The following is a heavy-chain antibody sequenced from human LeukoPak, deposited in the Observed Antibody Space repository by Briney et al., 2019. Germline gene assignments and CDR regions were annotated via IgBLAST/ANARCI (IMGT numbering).Heavy chain of an antibody. CDR3: ARDSYGVMANFDY. V-gene: IGHV3-7*01. CDR1: GFTFSRYW. J-gene: IGHJ4*02. Sequence: PGGSLRLTCAASGFTFSRYWMSWVRQAPGKGLEWVANIKQDGSEKYYVDSVKGRFTISRDNAKNSLYLQMNSLRAEDTAVYYCARDSYGVMANFDYWGQGTLVTVSS. D-gene: IGHD4-17*01. CDR2: IKQDGSEK.